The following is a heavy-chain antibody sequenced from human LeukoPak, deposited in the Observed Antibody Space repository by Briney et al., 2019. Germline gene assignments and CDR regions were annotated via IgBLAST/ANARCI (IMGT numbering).Heavy chain of an antibody. CDR2: IYTSGST. Sequence: SETLSLTCTVSGGSISSYYWSWIRQPAGKGLEWIGRIYTSGSTNYNPSLKSRVTMSVDTSKNQFSLKLSSVTAADTAAYYCARDQWRGNCSSTSCYAFDYWGQGTLVTVSS. D-gene: IGHD2-2*01. CDR1: GGSISSYY. V-gene: IGHV4-4*07. CDR3: ARDQWRGNCSSTSCYAFDY. J-gene: IGHJ4*02.